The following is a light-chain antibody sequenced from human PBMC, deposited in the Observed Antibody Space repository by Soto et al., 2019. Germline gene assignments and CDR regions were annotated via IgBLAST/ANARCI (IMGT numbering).Light chain of an antibody. CDR1: QSVSNY. Sequence: EIVLTQSPATLSLSPGERATLSCRASQSVSNYLAWYQQHPGQAPRLLIYEASNRASGIPARFSGSGSGTDFTLTISSLEPEDFAVYYCQQRSYWLSFGGGTKVEIK. J-gene: IGKJ4*01. CDR3: QQRSYWLS. CDR2: EAS. V-gene: IGKV3-11*01.